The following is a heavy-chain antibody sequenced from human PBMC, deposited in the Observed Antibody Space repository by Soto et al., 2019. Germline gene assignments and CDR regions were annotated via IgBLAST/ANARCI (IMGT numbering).Heavy chain of an antibody. D-gene: IGHD3-3*01. CDR1: GGTFSSYA. CDR2: IIPIFGTA. V-gene: IGHV1-69*06. CDR3: ARALLRFDVTGIYYYYGMDV. J-gene: IGHJ6*02. Sequence: QVQLVQSGAEGKKPGSSVKVSCKASGGTFSSYAISWVRQAPGQGLEWMGGIIPIFGTANYAQKFQGRVTITADKSTSTAYMELSSLRSEDTAVYYCARALLRFDVTGIYYYYGMDVWGQGTTVTVSS.